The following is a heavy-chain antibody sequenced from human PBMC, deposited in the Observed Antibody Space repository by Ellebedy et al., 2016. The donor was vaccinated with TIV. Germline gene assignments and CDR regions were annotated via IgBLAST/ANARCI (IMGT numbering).Heavy chain of an antibody. J-gene: IGHJ5*02. Sequence: GGSLRLXXAASGFTFSSYSMNWVRQAPGKGLEWISYISSSGSTIDYADSVKGRFTISRDNAKKSLYLQMNSLRAEDTAVYYCARDRPLYSNYPTTWFDPWGQGTLVTVSS. CDR1: GFTFSSYS. CDR3: ARDRPLYSNYPTTWFDP. CDR2: ISSSGSTI. D-gene: IGHD4-11*01. V-gene: IGHV3-48*01.